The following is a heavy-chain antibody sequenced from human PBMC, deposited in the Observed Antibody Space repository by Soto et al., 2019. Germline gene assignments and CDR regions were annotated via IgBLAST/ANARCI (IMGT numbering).Heavy chain of an antibody. CDR1: GGTFSSYT. D-gene: IGHD2-2*01. J-gene: IGHJ3*02. CDR2: IIPILGIA. V-gene: IGHV1-69*04. CDR3: ARDPDIVVVPAAIRAFDI. Sequence: GASVKVSCKASGGTFSSYTISWVRQAPGQGLEWMGRIIPILGIANYAQKFQGRVTITADKSTSTAYMELSSLRSEDTAVYYCARDPDIVVVPAAIRAFDIWGQGTMVTVSS.